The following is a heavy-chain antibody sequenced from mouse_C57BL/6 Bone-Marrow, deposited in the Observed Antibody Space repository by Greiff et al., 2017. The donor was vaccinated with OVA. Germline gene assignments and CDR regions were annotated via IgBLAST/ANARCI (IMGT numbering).Heavy chain of an antibody. CDR3: ARWIYGDY. V-gene: IGHV3-6*01. D-gene: IGHD1-1*01. Sequence: EVKLQESGPGLVKPSQSLSLTCSVTGYSITSGYYWNWLRQFPGNKLEWMGYISYDGSTNYNPSLKNRLSITRDTSMNQFFLKLNYVTTEDTATYYGARWIYGDYWGQGTTLTVSS. J-gene: IGHJ2*01. CDR2: ISYDGST. CDR1: GYSITSGYY.